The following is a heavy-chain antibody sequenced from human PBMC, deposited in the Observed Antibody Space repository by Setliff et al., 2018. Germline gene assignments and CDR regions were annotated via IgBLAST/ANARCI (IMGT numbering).Heavy chain of an antibody. J-gene: IGHJ1*01. V-gene: IGHV4-39*07. CDR2: VYYSGYT. CDR3: ARVDFTMIQGVLGL. D-gene: IGHD3-10*01. CDR1: GGSVSSTSHY. Sequence: SETLSLTCNVSGGSVSSTSHYWGWIRQPPGKGMEWIGSVYYSGYTYYNPSLQSRVTISVDMSKNQFSMKLTSVTAADTAVYYCARVDFTMIQGVLGLWGQGTPVTVS.